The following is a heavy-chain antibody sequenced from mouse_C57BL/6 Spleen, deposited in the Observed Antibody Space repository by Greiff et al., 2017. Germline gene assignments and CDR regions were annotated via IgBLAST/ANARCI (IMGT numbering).Heavy chain of an antibody. CDR2: INPSTGGT. J-gene: IGHJ1*03. CDR3: AHGNLDWYFDV. V-gene: IGHV1-42*01. CDR1: GYSFTGYY. D-gene: IGHD2-1*01. Sequence: VQLQQSGPELVKPGASVKISCKASGYSFTGYYMNWVKQSPEKSLEWIGEINPSTGGTTYNQKFKAKATLTVDKSSSTAYMQLKSLTSEDSAVYDCAHGNLDWYFDVWGTGTTVTVSS.